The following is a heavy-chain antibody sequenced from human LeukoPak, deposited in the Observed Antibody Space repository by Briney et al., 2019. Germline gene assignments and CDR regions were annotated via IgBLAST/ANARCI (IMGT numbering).Heavy chain of an antibody. V-gene: IGHV3-30*14. CDR2: ISYDGSNK. D-gene: IGHD3-22*01. Sequence: GRSLRLSCAASGFTFSSYAMHWVRQAPGKGLEWVAVISYDGSNKYYADSVKGRFTISRDNSKNTLYLQMNSLRAEDTAVYYCARAVSSGYDPFDYWGQGTLVTVSS. CDR1: GFTFSSYA. J-gene: IGHJ4*02. CDR3: ARAVSSGYDPFDY.